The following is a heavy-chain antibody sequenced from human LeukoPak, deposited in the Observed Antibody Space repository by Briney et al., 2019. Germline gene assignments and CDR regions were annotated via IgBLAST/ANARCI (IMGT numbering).Heavy chain of an antibody. CDR2: MSSSGST. CDR1: GASISLYY. V-gene: IGHV4-4*07. D-gene: IGHD3/OR15-3a*01. J-gene: IGHJ2*01. Sequence: KPSETLSLTCTVSGASISLYYWSWIRQPAGKGLEWIGRMSSSGSTNYNPSLKSRVTISVDTSKNQFSLDLSSVTAADTAVYYCARDSRTERPWYFDLWGRGTLVTVSS. CDR3: ARDSRTERPWYFDL.